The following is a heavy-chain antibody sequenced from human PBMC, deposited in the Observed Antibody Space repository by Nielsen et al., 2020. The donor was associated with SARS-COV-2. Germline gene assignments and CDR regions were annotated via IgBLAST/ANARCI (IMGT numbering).Heavy chain of an antibody. J-gene: IGHJ3*02. CDR1: GFTFSDYY. CDR2: ISSSGSTI. D-gene: IGHD6-13*01. CDR3: ARGLQQQLVLTDAFDI. V-gene: IGHV3-11*01. Sequence: GESLKISCAASGFTFSDYYMSWIRQAPGKGLEWVSYISSSGSTIYYADSVKGRFTISRDNAKNSLYLQMNSLRAEDTAVYYCARGLQQQLVLTDAFDIWGQGTMVTFSS.